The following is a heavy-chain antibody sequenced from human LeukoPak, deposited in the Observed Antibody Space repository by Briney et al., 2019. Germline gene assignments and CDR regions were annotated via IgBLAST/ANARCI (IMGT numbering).Heavy chain of an antibody. CDR1: GGSISSYY. D-gene: IGHD2-15*01. V-gene: IGHV4-59*12. J-gene: IGHJ6*03. CDR3: ARGPKYCSGGSCYRTYYYYYMDV. CDR2: IYYSGST. Sequence: SETLSLTCTVSGGSISSYYWSWIRQPPGKGLEWIGYIYYSGSTNCNPSLKSRVTISVDTSKNQFSLKLSSVTAADTAVYYCARGPKYCSGGSCYRTYYYYYMDVWGKGTTVTVSS.